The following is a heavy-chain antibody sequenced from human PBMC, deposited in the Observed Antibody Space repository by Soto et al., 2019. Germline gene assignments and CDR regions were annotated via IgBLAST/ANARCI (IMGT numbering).Heavy chain of an antibody. D-gene: IGHD3-22*01. CDR2: INPNSGGT. J-gene: IGHJ4*02. V-gene: IGHV1-2*04. Sequence: QVQLVQSGAEVKKPGASVKVSCKASGYTFTGYYMHWVRQALGQGLEWMGWINPNSGGTNYAQKFQGWVTMTRDTSISTAYMELSRLRSDDTAVYYCARDGWHYYDSSGYYFDYWGQGTLVTVSS. CDR3: ARDGWHYYDSSGYYFDY. CDR1: GYTFTGYY.